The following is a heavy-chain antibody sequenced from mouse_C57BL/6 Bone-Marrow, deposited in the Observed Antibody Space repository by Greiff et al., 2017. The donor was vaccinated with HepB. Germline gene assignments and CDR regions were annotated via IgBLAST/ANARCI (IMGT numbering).Heavy chain of an antibody. Sequence: VQLQQSGAELVKPGASVKISCKASGYAFSSYWMNWVKQRPGKGLEWIGQIYPGDGDTNYNGKFKGKATLTADKSSSTAYMQLSSLTSEDSAVYFCARWGKGRRDYYAMDYWGQGTSVTVSS. V-gene: IGHV1-80*01. CDR3: ARWGKGRRDYYAMDY. J-gene: IGHJ4*01. D-gene: IGHD3-3*01. CDR2: IYPGDGDT. CDR1: GYAFSSYW.